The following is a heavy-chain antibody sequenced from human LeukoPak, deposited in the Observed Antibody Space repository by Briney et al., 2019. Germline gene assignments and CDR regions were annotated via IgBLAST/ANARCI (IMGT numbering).Heavy chain of an antibody. V-gene: IGHV4-61*02. CDR2: IHRSGST. D-gene: IGHD3-3*01. CDR3: ERGGFLVQNHFDP. CDR1: VGSISSGSYY. Sequence: SETLSLTCTVSVGSISSGSYYWSWSPQPAGKGLEWIGRIHRSGSTANNPSVKSRDTISVDTSNNQFSLKLNSVTAADAAVYNCERGGFLVQNHFDPWGQGTLVTVSS. J-gene: IGHJ5*02.